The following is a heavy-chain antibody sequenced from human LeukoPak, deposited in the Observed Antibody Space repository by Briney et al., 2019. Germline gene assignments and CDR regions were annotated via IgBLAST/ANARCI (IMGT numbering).Heavy chain of an antibody. J-gene: IGHJ3*02. V-gene: IGHV1-2*02. CDR1: GYTFTGYH. CDR3: ARDEMPTFDAFDM. CDR2: INPNTGGA. D-gene: IGHD2-2*01. Sequence: ASVKVSCKASGYTFTGYHIHWVRQAPGQGLEWMGWINPNTGGANYAQTFQGRVTMTRDTSITTAYMELSRLRSDDTAVYYCARDEMPTFDAFDMWGQGTMVTVSS.